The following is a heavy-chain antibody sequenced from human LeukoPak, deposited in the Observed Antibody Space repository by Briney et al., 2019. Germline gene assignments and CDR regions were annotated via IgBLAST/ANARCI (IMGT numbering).Heavy chain of an antibody. Sequence: PGGSLRLSCAASGFSFSNYWMTWLRQAPGKGLEWVANIRGDESRKYYLDSVTGRFTISRDNAKNSLYLQMNSLRAEDTAVYYCARDANYLVSSDYYDAFDIWGQGTMVTVSS. CDR2: IRGDESRK. CDR3: ARDANYLVSSDYYDAFDI. D-gene: IGHD3-22*01. J-gene: IGHJ3*02. CDR1: GFSFSNYW. V-gene: IGHV3-7*01.